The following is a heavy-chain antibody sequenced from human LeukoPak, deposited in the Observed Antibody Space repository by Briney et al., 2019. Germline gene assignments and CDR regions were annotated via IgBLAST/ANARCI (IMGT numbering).Heavy chain of an antibody. CDR3: ARDPTSYGDYKY. D-gene: IGHD4-17*01. V-gene: IGHV1-18*04. CDR1: GYTFTSCG. J-gene: IGHJ4*02. CDR2: ISAYNGNT. Sequence: ASVKVSCKASGYTFTSCGISWVRQAPGQGLEWMGWISAYNGNTNYAQKLQGRVTMTTDTSTSTAYMELRSLRSDDTAVYYCARDPTSYGDYKYWGQGTLVTVSS.